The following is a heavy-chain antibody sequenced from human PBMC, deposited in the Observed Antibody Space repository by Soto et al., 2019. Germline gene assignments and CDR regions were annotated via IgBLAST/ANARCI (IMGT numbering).Heavy chain of an antibody. CDR3: AKRSGGFSEFDY. Sequence: EVQLLESGGGLVQPGGSLRLSCAASGFTFSGFAMNWVRQPPGKGLEWVSSVDYTGSCTFYAASVKGRFTISRDNSKNMVYLELNSLRAEDTAVYYCAKRSGGFSEFDYWGQGTLVIVSS. CDR2: VDYTGSCT. CDR1: GFTFSGFA. J-gene: IGHJ4*02. D-gene: IGHD5-12*01. V-gene: IGHV3-23*01.